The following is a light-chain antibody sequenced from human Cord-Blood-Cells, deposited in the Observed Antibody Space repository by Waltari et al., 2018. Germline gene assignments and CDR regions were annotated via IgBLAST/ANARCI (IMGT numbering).Light chain of an antibody. CDR1: SSDVGGYNY. J-gene: IGLJ2*01. CDR2: EVS. Sequence: QSALTQPASVSGSPGQSITISCTGTSSDVGGYNYVSWYQQHPGKAPKLMVSEVSNRPAGVSHRFSGSKSGNTASLTISGLQAEDEADYYCSSYTGSSTLVFGGGTKLTVL. CDR3: SSYTGSSTLV. V-gene: IGLV2-14*01.